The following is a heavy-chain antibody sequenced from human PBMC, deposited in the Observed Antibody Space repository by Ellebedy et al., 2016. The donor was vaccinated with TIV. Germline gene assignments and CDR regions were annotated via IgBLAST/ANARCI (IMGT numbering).Heavy chain of an antibody. V-gene: IGHV3-23*01. CDR3: AKLDSSGYYYGRFDY. CDR2: ISSSGVST. J-gene: IGHJ4*02. D-gene: IGHD3-22*01. Sequence: GGSLRLSCAASGFTFRNFAMTWVRQAPGKGLEWVSSISSSGVSTNYADSVGGRVTISRDNSKNPLYLQMNSLRADDSAVYYCAKLDSSGYYYGRFDYWGQGTLVTVSS. CDR1: GFTFRNFA.